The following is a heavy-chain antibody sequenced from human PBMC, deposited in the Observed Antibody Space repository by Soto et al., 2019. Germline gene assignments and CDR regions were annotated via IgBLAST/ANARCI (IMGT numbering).Heavy chain of an antibody. CDR2: VGTTTGNT. D-gene: IGHD6-19*01. CDR3: AKRGSGRTYYFKD. J-gene: IGHJ4*02. V-gene: IGHV3-23*04. Sequence: EVQLVESGGGLVQPGGSLRLSCAASGFTFSSSSMSWVRQVPGKGLQWVSTVGTTTGNTYYADSVQGRFTISRDNSKNTLYLQMTSLRAEDTAVYYCAKRGSGRTYYFKDWGQGSLVTVSS. CDR1: GFTFSSSS.